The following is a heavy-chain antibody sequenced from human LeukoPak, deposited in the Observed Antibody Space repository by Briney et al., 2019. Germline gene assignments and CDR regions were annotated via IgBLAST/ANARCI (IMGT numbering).Heavy chain of an antibody. CDR1: GFAFSSYS. D-gene: IGHD6-6*01. V-gene: IGHV3-21*01. J-gene: IGHJ6*03. Sequence: GGSLRLSCAASGFAFSSYSMNWVRQAPGKGLEWVSSISSSSSYIYYADSVKGRFTISRDNAKNSLYLQMNSLRAEDTAVYYCARADSSSSIDYYYYMDVWGKGTTVTVSS. CDR3: ARADSSSSIDYYYYMDV. CDR2: ISSSSSYI.